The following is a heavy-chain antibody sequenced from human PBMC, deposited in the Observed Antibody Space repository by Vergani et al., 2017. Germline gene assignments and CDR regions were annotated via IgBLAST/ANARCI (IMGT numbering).Heavy chain of an antibody. CDR1: GGTFSSYA. D-gene: IGHD6-19*01. V-gene: IGHV1-69*18. CDR3: ARDRRAGTRPYYYYYGMDV. Sequence: QVQLVQSGAEVKKPGASVKVSCKASGGTFSSYAISWVRQAPGQGLEWMGRIIPIFGTANYAQKFQGRVTITADESTSTAYMELSSLRSEDTAVYYCARDRRAGTRPYYYYYGMDVWGQGTTVTVSS. J-gene: IGHJ6*02. CDR2: IIPIFGTA.